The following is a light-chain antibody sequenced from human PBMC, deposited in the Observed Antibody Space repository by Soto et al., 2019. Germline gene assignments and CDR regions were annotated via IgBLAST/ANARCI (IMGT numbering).Light chain of an antibody. Sequence: QSALTQPASASGSPGQSITISCTGTGSDIGYFNYVSWYQQQSGKAPKLMIYEVANRPSGVSIRFSGSKSGSTASLTISVLQAEDEADYYCKSYAVGGTYVFGTGTKVTVL. V-gene: IGLV2-14*01. CDR2: EVA. CDR3: KSYAVGGTYV. CDR1: GSDIGYFNY. J-gene: IGLJ1*01.